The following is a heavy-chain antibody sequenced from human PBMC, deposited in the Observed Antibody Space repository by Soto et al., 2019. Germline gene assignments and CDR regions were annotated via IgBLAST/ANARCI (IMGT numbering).Heavy chain of an antibody. V-gene: IGHV4-59*01. Sequence: PSETLSLTCTVSGGSISSYYWSWIRQPPGKGLGWIGYIYYSGSTNYNPSLKSRVTISVDTSKTQFSLKLSSVPAADTAVYYCARAGSATYFSDFYYWGQATLVT. CDR3: ARAGSATYFSDFYY. CDR2: IYYSGST. CDR1: GGSISSYY. J-gene: IGHJ4*02. D-gene: IGHD3-10*01.